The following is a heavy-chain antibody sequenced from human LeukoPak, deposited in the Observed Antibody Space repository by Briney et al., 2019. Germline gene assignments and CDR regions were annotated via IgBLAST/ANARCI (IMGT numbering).Heavy chain of an antibody. V-gene: IGHV4-38-2*02. Sequence: SETLSLTCTVSGYSISSGYYWGWIRQPPGQGLEWIGSIYHSGSTNYNPSLKSRVTISVDTSKNQFSLKLSSVTAADTAVYYCAREGYSTMYTAYAFDIWGQGTMVTVSS. CDR1: GYSISSGYY. CDR2: IYHSGST. CDR3: AREGYSTMYTAYAFDI. D-gene: IGHD2-21*01. J-gene: IGHJ3*02.